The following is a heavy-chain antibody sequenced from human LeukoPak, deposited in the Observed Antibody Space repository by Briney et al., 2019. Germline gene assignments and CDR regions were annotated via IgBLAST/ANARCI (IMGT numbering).Heavy chain of an antibody. CDR3: TTVSGGSCYY. J-gene: IGHJ4*02. CDR2: IKSKTDGGTT. Sequence: GTLSLTCAVSGGSISTDNWWTWVRQPPGKGLEWVGRIKSKTDGGTTDYVAPVKGRFTISRDDSKNTLYLQMNSLKTEDTAVYYCTTVSGGSCYYWGQGTLVTVSS. CDR1: GGSISTDNW. D-gene: IGHD2-15*01. V-gene: IGHV3-15*01.